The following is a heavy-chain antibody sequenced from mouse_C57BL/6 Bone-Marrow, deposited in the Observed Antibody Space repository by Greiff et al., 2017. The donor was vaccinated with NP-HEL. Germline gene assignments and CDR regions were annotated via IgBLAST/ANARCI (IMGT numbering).Heavy chain of an antibody. CDR2: IYPGSGST. J-gene: IGHJ2*01. D-gene: IGHD1-1*01. Sequence: VQLQQPGAELVKPGASVKMSCKASGYTFTSYWITWVKQRPGQGLEWIGDIYPGSGSTNYNEKFKSKATLTVDTSSSTAYMQLSSLTSEDSAVYYCAYYYGSSYGFDYWGQGTTLTVSS. CDR1: GYTFTSYW. CDR3: AYYYGSSYGFDY. V-gene: IGHV1-55*01.